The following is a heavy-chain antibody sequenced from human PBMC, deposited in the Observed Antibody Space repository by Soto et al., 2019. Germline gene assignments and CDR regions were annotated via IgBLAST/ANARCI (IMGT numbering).Heavy chain of an antibody. CDR1: GGSISSYY. Sequence: SETLSLTCTVSGGSISSYYWSWIRQPPGKGLEWIGYIYYSGSTNYNPSLKSRVTISVDTSKNQFSLKLSSVTAADTAVYYCARGPSRSSVPFDYWGQGTLVTVSS. CDR2: IYYSGST. D-gene: IGHD2-15*01. CDR3: ARGPSRSSVPFDY. V-gene: IGHV4-59*01. J-gene: IGHJ4*02.